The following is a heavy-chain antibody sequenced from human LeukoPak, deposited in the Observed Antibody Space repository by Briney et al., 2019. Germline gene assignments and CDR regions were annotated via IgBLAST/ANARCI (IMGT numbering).Heavy chain of an antibody. J-gene: IGHJ4*01. D-gene: IGHD3-16*01. CDR3: IREVQVRASASLGL. CDR1: GFSISGYW. CDR2: MNSGGTTI. V-gene: IGHV3-74*01. Sequence: QPGGSLRLSCAASGFSISGYWMHWVRQAAGEGLVWVSRMNSGGTTINYADSVKGRFTISRDNVDNTLHLQMNSLRVEDTAVYYCIREVQVRASASLGLWGQGTLVIVSS.